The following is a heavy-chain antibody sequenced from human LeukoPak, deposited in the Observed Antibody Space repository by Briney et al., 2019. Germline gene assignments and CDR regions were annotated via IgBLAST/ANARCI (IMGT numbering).Heavy chain of an antibody. V-gene: IGHV1-69*13. Sequence: SVKVSCKASGGTFSSHAISWVRQAPGQGLEWMGGITPISGTANYAQKFQGRVTITADESTSTAYMELSSLRSEDTAVYYCARARSGSYTYYFDYWGQGTLVTVSS. D-gene: IGHD1-26*01. CDR2: ITPISGTA. J-gene: IGHJ4*02. CDR1: GGTFSSHA. CDR3: ARARSGSYTYYFDY.